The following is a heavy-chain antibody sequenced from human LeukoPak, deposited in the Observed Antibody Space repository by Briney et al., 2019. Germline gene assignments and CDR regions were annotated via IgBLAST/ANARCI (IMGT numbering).Heavy chain of an antibody. V-gene: IGHV3-53*01. J-gene: IGHJ4*02. D-gene: IGHD6-13*01. CDR3: ASEIAVAGTVGY. Sequence: ETLSLTCTVSCVSISRLGYDRGWIRPPQGDGLEWVSVIYSGGSIYSADPETGRYTISRDNYKNTLYPQLYSRSDEDGVVYYCASEIAVAGTVGYWGQGTLVTVSS. CDR2: IYSGGSI. CDR1: CVSISRLGYD.